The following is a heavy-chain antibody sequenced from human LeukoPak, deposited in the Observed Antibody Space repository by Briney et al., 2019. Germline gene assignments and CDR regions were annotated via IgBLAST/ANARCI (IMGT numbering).Heavy chain of an antibody. CDR3: ARHPSSGYYLIDY. CDR2: IYTSGST. J-gene: IGHJ4*02. D-gene: IGHD3-22*01. V-gene: IGHV4-4*07. CDR1: GGSISSYY. Sequence: PSETLSLTCTVSGGSISSYYWSGIRQPPGKGLKGIGRIYTSGSTNYNPSLKSRVTMSVDTFKIQFLLKLSSVNAADTDVYYCARHPSSGYYLIDYWGQGTLVTVSS.